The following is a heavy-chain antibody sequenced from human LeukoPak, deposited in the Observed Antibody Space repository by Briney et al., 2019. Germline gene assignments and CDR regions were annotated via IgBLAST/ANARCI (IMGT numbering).Heavy chain of an antibody. J-gene: IGHJ4*02. CDR3: ARVRNQSGSDNYLYPTFDQ. CDR2: ISSLSNYI. CDR1: GFTFSSYN. Sequence: WGSLRLSCAASGFTFSSYNMNWVRRAPGKGLEWVSSISSLSNYIYYEDSVKGRFTISRDYAKNSLYLQMNSLRAEDTAVYCCARVRNQSGSDNYLYPTFDQWGQGMQVTVSS. V-gene: IGHV3-21*01. D-gene: IGHD3-10*01.